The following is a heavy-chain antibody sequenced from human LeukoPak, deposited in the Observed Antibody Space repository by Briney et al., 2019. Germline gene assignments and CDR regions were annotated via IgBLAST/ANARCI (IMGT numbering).Heavy chain of an antibody. CDR1: GFNFSDYY. CDR2: MSSRSGII. J-gene: IGHJ4*02. V-gene: IGHV3-11*01. D-gene: IGHD2-15*01. Sequence: GGSLRLSCVASGFNFSDYYMNWIRQSPGKGLEWISYMSSRSGIIYYADSVKGRFTISRDNARNSLYLQMNSLRVDDTAVYYCAREYCSGGSCSGWDYWGQGTLVTVSS. CDR3: AREYCSGGSCSGWDY.